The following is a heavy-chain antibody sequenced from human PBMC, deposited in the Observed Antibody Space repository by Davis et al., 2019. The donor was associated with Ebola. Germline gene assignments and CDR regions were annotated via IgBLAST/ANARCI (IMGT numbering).Heavy chain of an antibody. CDR3: ARDRYSDGSGYFFEQSH. Sequence: SVKVSCTASGGTFSSYAISWVRQAPGHGLDWMGGIIPVSGVPKYAQDFQGRVTITADESTSTAYMELSSLRSEDTAVYYCARDRYSDGSGYFFEQSHWGQGTLVTVSS. V-gene: IGHV1-69*13. J-gene: IGHJ4*02. CDR2: IIPVSGVP. CDR1: GGTFSSYA. D-gene: IGHD3-22*01.